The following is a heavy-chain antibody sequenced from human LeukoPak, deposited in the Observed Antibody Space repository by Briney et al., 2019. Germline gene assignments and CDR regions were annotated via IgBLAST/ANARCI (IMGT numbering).Heavy chain of an antibody. V-gene: IGHV1-2*02. D-gene: IGHD1-20*01. J-gene: IGHJ4*02. Sequence: ASVKVSCKASGYTFTGFYMHWVRRAPGQGLEWMGWINPNSGGTNYAQKFQGRVTMTRDTSISTAYMDLIRLRSDDTAVYYCARAANWNDFDYWGQGTLVTVSS. CDR1: GYTFTGFY. CDR3: ARAANWNDFDY. CDR2: INPNSGGT.